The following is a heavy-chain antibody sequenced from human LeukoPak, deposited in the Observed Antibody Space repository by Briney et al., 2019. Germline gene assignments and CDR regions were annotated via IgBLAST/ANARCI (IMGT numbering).Heavy chain of an antibody. Sequence: SETLSLTCAVYGGSFSGYYWSWIRQPPGKGLEWIGEINHSGSTNYNPSLKSRVTISVDTSKNQFSLKLSSVTAADTAVYYCAREFKGSRVAYYYYYMDVWGKGTTVTVSS. D-gene: IGHD2-15*01. CDR3: AREFKGSRVAYYYYYMDV. CDR1: GGSFSGYY. CDR2: INHSGST. V-gene: IGHV4-34*01. J-gene: IGHJ6*03.